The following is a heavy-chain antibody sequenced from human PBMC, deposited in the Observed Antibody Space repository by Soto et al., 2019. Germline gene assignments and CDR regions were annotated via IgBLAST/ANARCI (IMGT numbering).Heavy chain of an antibody. Sequence: VQLVESGGGLVQPGGSLRLSCAASGIRVSHKYSSWVRQAPGKGLEWVSVIYNSGTTYYADSVKGRFTLSRYSSKTTLYLEMHSLRVEDTAVYHCARGLGVGWSHGDWGQGTLVTVSS. CDR1: GIRVSHKY. CDR2: IYNSGTT. J-gene: IGHJ4*02. CDR3: ARGLGVGWSHGD. V-gene: IGHV3-66*01. D-gene: IGHD2-8*01.